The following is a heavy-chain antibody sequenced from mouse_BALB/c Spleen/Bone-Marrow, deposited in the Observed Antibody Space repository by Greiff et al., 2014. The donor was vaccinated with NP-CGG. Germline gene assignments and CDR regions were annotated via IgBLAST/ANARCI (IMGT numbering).Heavy chain of an antibody. CDR3: ARRVYGNYWYFDV. CDR2: IYPGDGDT. D-gene: IGHD2-1*01. V-gene: IGHV1-80*01. CDR1: GYAFSSYW. Sequence: VKLVESGAELVRPGSSVKISCKASGYAFSSYWMNWVKQRPGQGLEWMGQIYPGDGDTNYNGKFKGKATLTADKSSSTAYMQLSSLTSEDSAVYFCARRVYGNYWYFDVWGAGTTVTVSS. J-gene: IGHJ1*01.